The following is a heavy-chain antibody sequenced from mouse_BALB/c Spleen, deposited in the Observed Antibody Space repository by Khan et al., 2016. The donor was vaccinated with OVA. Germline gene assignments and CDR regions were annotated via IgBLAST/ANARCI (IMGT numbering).Heavy chain of an antibody. J-gene: IGHJ2*01. V-gene: IGHV1-87*01. Sequence: SGAELARPGASVKLSCKASGYTFTRYWIQWVKERPGQGLEWIGAIYPGDGDTRYTQKFKGKATMPADKSSSTAYMQLSSLASEDSAVYYCASHYGSYFDYWGQGTTLTVSS. D-gene: IGHD2-1*01. CDR2: IYPGDGDT. CDR3: ASHYGSYFDY. CDR1: GYTFTRYW.